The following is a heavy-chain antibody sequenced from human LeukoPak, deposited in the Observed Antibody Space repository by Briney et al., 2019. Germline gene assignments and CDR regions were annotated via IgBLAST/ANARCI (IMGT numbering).Heavy chain of an antibody. J-gene: IGHJ1*01. Sequence: GSSVKVSCKASGGTFSSYAISWVRQAPGQGLEWMGRIIPILGIANYAQKFQGRVTITADKSTSTAYMELSSLRSEDTAVYYCAKVPTYYYDSSGYYTLQHWGQGTLVTVSS. CDR1: GGTFSSYA. D-gene: IGHD3-22*01. CDR2: IIPILGIA. CDR3: AKVPTYYYDSSGYYTLQH. V-gene: IGHV1-69*04.